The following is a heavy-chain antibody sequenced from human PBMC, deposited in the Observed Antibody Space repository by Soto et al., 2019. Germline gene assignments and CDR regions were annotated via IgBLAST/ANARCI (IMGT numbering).Heavy chain of an antibody. Sequence: GGSLRLSCAASGFTFSSYSMNWVRQAPGKGLEWVSSISSSSSYIYYADSVKGRFTISRDNAKNSLYLQMNSLRAEDTAVYYCARVAQYYYDSSGYYYRFDYWGQGTLVTVSS. J-gene: IGHJ4*02. CDR2: ISSSSSYI. V-gene: IGHV3-21*01. CDR1: GFTFSSYS. CDR3: ARVAQYYYDSSGYYYRFDY. D-gene: IGHD3-22*01.